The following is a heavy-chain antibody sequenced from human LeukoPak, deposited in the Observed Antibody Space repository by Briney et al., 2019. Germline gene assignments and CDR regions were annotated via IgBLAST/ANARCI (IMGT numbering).Heavy chain of an antibody. D-gene: IGHD6-13*01. J-gene: IGHJ3*02. CDR1: GFTFSSYA. Sequence: GGSLRLSCAASGFTFSSYAMHWVRQAPGKGLEWVAVISYDGSNKYYADSVKGRFTISRDNSKNTLYLQMNSLGAEDTAVYYCARDLAGSSSWYGDAFDIWGQGTMVTVSS. V-gene: IGHV3-30-3*01. CDR2: ISYDGSNK. CDR3: ARDLAGSSSWYGDAFDI.